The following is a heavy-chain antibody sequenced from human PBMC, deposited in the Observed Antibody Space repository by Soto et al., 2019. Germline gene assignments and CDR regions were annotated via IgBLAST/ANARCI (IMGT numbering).Heavy chain of an antibody. V-gene: IGHV3-15*07. D-gene: IGHD1-26*01. CDR1: GFTFDKVW. J-gene: IGHJ4*02. Sequence: EVQLVESGGGLVKPGGSLRLSCAVSGFTFDKVWMNWVRQAPWKGLEWVGRIKSKNDGVTTDYAAPVKGRFTISRDDSKNMLYLQMNSLKTEDTGLYFCTTGRDDLLYWGQGTLVTVSS. CDR2: IKSKNDGVTT. CDR3: TTGRDDLLY.